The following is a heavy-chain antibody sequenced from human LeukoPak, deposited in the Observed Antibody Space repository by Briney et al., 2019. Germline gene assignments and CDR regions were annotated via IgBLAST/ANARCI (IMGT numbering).Heavy chain of an antibody. CDR3: ARDGRGYSYGSTYYYYYYMDV. V-gene: IGHV4-59*01. CDR2: IYYSGST. Sequence: SETLSLTCTVSGGSISSYYWSWIRQPPGKGLEWIGYIYYSGSTNYNPPLKSRVTISVDTSKNQFSLKLSSVTAADTAVYYCARDGRGYSYGSTYYYYYYMDVWGKGTTVTVSS. J-gene: IGHJ6*03. CDR1: GGSISSYY. D-gene: IGHD5-18*01.